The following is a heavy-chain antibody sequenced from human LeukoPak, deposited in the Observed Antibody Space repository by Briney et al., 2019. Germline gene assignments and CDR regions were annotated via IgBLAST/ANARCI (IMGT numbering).Heavy chain of an antibody. CDR3: AKDRGSYDYYYYGMDV. Sequence: PGGSLRLSCAASGFTFSSYAMSWVRQAPGKGLEWVSAISGSGGSTYYADSVKGRFTISRDNSKNTLYLQMNSLRAEDTAVYYCAKDRGSYDYYYYGMDVWGQGTTVTVSS. D-gene: IGHD1-26*01. V-gene: IGHV3-23*01. CDR2: ISGSGGST. J-gene: IGHJ6*02. CDR1: GFTFSSYA.